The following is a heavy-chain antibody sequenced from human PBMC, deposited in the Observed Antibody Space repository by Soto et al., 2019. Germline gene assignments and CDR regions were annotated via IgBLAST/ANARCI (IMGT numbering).Heavy chain of an antibody. D-gene: IGHD2-2*01. CDR1: GYTFTSYA. V-gene: IGHV1-3*01. CDR2: INAGNGNT. CDR3: ARGWVVPAALGAFDI. Sequence: QVQLVQSGAEVKKPGASVKVSCKASGYTFTSYAMHWVRQAPGQRLEWMGWINAGNGNTKYSQKFQRRVTITRDTSASTAYMELSSLRSEDTAVYYCARGWVVPAALGAFDIWGQGTMVTVSS. J-gene: IGHJ3*02.